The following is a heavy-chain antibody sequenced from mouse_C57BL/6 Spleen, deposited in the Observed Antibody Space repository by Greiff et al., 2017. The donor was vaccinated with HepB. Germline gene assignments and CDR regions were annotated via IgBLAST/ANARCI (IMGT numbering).Heavy chain of an antibody. J-gene: IGHJ1*03. CDR1: GFTFSSYG. D-gene: IGHD2-4*01. Sequence: DVMLVESGGDLVKPGGSLKLSCAASGFTFSSYGMSWVRQTPDKRLEWVATISSGGSYTYYPDSVKGRFTISRDNAKNTLYLQMSSLKSEDTAMYYCARLYYDYDEGYFDVWGTGTTVTVSS. V-gene: IGHV5-6*02. CDR3: ARLYYDYDEGYFDV. CDR2: ISSGGSYT.